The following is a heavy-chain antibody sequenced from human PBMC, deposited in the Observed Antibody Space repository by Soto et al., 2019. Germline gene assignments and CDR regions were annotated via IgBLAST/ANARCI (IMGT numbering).Heavy chain of an antibody. D-gene: IGHD6-19*01. CDR3: ARLGGEQWLGFYYYYMDV. CDR2: ISSSSSTI. J-gene: IGHJ6*03. CDR1: GFTFSSYS. V-gene: IGHV3-48*01. Sequence: ESLQISCAASGFTFSSYSMNWVRQAPGKGLEWVSYISSSSSTIYYADSVKGRFTISRDNAKNSLYLQMNSLRAEDTAVYYCARLGGEQWLGFYYYYMDVWGKGTTVTVSS.